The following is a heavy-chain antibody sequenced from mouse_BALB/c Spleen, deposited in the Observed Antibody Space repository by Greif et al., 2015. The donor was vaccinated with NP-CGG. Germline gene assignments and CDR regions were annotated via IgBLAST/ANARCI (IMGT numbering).Heavy chain of an antibody. J-gene: IGHJ2*01. CDR3: NAFGGVYFDY. V-gene: IGHV14-4*02. Sequence: EVQLQQSGAELVRSGASVKLSCTASGFNIKDYYMHWVKQRPEQGLEWIGWIDPENGDTEYAPKFQGKATMTADTSSNTAYLQLSSLTSEDTAVYYCNAFGGVYFDYWGQGTALTVSS. CDR2: IDPENGDT. D-gene: IGHD1-1*02. CDR1: GFNIKDYY.